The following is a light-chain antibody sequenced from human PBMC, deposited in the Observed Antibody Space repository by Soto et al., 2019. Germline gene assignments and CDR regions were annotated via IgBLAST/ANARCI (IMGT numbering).Light chain of an antibody. J-gene: IGKJ5*01. CDR3: QQYGNSPIT. V-gene: IGKV3-11*01. CDR2: DAS. Sequence: EIVLTQSPATLSLSPGERATLSCRASQTVSIYLAWYQQKPGQAPRLLIYDASNRATGIPARFSGSGSGTDFTLTISRLEPEDFAVYYCQQYGNSPITFGQGTRLEI. CDR1: QTVSIY.